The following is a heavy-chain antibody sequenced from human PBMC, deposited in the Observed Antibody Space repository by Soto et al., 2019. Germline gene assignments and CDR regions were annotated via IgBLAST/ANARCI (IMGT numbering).Heavy chain of an antibody. CDR3: ARDVVNFIVATKGESFDI. CDR1: GFTFSSYS. J-gene: IGHJ3*02. Sequence: EVQLVESGGGLVKPGGSLRLSCAASGFTFSSYSMNWVRQAPGKGLEWVSSISSSSSYIYYADSVKGRFTISRDNAKNSLYLQMNSLRAEDTAVYYCARDVVNFIVATKGESFDIWGQGTMVTVSS. D-gene: IGHD5-12*01. CDR2: ISSSSSYI. V-gene: IGHV3-21*01.